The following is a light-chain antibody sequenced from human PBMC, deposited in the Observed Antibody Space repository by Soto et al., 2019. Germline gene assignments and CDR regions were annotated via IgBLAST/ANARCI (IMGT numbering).Light chain of an antibody. J-gene: IGLJ3*02. Sequence: QSVLTQPPSVSGAPGQRVTISCTGSRSNIGAGYDVHWYQQLPGTAPKLLIYGNSNRPSGFPDRFSGSKSGTSASLAITGLQAEDEADYYCQSYDSSLSGFVFGGGTKLTVL. CDR3: QSYDSSLSGFV. CDR1: RSNIGAGYD. V-gene: IGLV1-40*01. CDR2: GNS.